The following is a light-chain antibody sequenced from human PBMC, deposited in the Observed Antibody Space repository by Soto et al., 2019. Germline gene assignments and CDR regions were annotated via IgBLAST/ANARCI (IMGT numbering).Light chain of an antibody. Sequence: QSVLTQPPSASGTPGQRVTISCSGSTSNIGSHVVNWYQQLPGTAPKLLISFNNERPSGVPDRLAGSKSVTSSSLAISGVQSEEEDDYICAGCDDTLNGPVFGGGTTLTVL. CDR1: TSNIGSHV. J-gene: IGLJ3*02. CDR2: FNN. V-gene: IGLV1-44*01. CDR3: AGCDDTLNGPV.